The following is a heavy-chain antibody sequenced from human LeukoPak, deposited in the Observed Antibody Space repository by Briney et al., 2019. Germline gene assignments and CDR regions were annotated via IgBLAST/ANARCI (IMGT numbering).Heavy chain of an antibody. CDR2: IYSRVT. V-gene: IGHV4-4*07. J-gene: IGHJ4*02. CDR1: GGSISSYY. CDR3: ARVAEHSSIWVVDLWYFDY. Sequence: SETLSLTCTVSGGSISSYYLSWIRQPAGKGLEWIGRIYSRVTTYNPSLKSRVTMSADTSRNHVSLTLNSVTAADTAVYYCARVAEHSSIWVVDLWYFDYWGQGTLVTVSS. D-gene: IGHD6-13*01.